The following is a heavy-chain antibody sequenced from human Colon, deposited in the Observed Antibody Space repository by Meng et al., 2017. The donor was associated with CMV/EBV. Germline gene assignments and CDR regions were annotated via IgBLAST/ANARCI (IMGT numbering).Heavy chain of an antibody. J-gene: IGHJ5*02. CDR1: GFSLHAGPVA. Sequence: FSGFSLHAGPVAVGWFRQPPGKALEWLALFYWNDDQRYRPSLRNRLTLTKDTSKNQLVLTMTNMDPVDTGTYFCAHRRTIFGGFDPWGQGSLVTVSS. CDR3: AHRRTIFGGFDP. D-gene: IGHD3-3*01. V-gene: IGHV2-5*01. CDR2: FYWNDDQ.